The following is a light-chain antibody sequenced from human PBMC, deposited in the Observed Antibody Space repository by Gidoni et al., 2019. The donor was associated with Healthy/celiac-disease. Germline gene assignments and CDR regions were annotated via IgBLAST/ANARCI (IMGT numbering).Light chain of an antibody. Sequence: DIQMTQSPSSLSASVGDRVTITCRASQSISSYLNWYQQKPGKAPKLLIYAASSLQSGVPSRFSVSGSGTDFTLTICSLQPEDFATYYCQQSYSTPRTFXQXTKLEIK. CDR1: QSISSY. V-gene: IGKV1-39*01. CDR3: QQSYSTPRT. CDR2: AAS. J-gene: IGKJ2*01.